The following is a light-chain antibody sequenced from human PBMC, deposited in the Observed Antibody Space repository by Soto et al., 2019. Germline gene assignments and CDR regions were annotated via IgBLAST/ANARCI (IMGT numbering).Light chain of an antibody. V-gene: IGKV1-39*01. CDR3: QKTYSTPWT. CDR1: QRINRY. CDR2: TAS. J-gene: IGKJ1*01. Sequence: DIQITHSPSSLSASVVDRVTITFRASQRINRYLNWYQQKPGKAPKALIYTASSLQSGVPSTFSGSGSGTDFTLTISSLQPEDFATYYCQKTYSTPWTFGQGTKVDIK.